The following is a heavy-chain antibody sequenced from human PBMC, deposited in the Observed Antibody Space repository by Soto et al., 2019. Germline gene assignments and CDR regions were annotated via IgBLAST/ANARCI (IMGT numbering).Heavy chain of an antibody. J-gene: IGHJ6*02. Sequence: QVQLVQSGAEVKKPGSSVKVSCKASGGTFSSYAISWVRQAPGQGLEWMGGIIPIFGTANYAQKFQGRVTITADEYTSTAHMELSSLRSEETAVYYCATRLGRTMVRVRGRYYFYYSMDVWGQGTTVTVSS. D-gene: IGHD3-10*01. V-gene: IGHV1-69*01. CDR1: GGTFSSYA. CDR2: IIPIFGTA. CDR3: ATRLGRTMVRVRGRYYFYYSMDV.